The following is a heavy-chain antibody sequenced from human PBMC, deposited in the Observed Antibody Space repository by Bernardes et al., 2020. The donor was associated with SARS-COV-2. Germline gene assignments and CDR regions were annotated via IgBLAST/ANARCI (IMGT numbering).Heavy chain of an antibody. CDR2: IWYDGSNK. J-gene: IGHJ5*02. CDR1: GFTFSSYG. Sequence: GSLRLSCAASGFTFSSYGMHWVRQAPGKGLEWVAIIWYDGSNKYYADSVKGRFTISRDNSKNTLYLQMHSLTAEDTAVYFCARGYSSGWYIGGNWFDPWGQGTLVTVSS. V-gene: IGHV3-33*01. D-gene: IGHD6-19*01. CDR3: ARGYSSGWYIGGNWFDP.